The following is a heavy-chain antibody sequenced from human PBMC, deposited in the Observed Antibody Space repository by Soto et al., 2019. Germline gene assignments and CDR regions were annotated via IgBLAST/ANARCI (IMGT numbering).Heavy chain of an antibody. D-gene: IGHD2-15*01. CDR2: IDGSGGDT. J-gene: IGHJ5*02. Sequence: EVQLLESGGGLVQPGGSLRLSCAASGFTFSSYAMGWVRQAPGTGLKWVSVIDGSGGDTSFADSVKGRFTISRDNSKNTLYLYMSSLRAEDTARYYCVKEMVAAAYVETSPLDLWGQGTLVTVSS. V-gene: IGHV3-23*01. CDR3: VKEMVAAAYVETSPLDL. CDR1: GFTFSSYA.